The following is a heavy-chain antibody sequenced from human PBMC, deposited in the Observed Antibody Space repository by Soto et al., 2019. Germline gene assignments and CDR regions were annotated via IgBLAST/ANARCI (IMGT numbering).Heavy chain of an antibody. J-gene: IGHJ5*02. D-gene: IGHD3-3*01. CDR3: ARHAGDFFIGQYSWFDP. CDR2: IYSSGST. CDR1: GGSISSRSYS. V-gene: IGHV4-39*01. Sequence: SETLSLTCSVSGGSISSRSYSWGWIRQPPGEGLEWIGTIYSSGSTHYSPSLKSRVTISVHTSNNQFFLKLSSVTAADTAIFFCARHAGDFFIGQYSWFDPWGQGTLVTVSS.